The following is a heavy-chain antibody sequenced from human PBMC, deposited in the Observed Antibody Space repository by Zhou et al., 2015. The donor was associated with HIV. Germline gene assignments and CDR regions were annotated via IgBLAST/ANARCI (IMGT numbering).Heavy chain of an antibody. CDR1: GYTFIRYG. Sequence: QVQLVQSGAEVKKPGASVKVSCKASGYTFIRYGISWVRQATGQRPEWMGWMNTNGGQTGYAQKFQGRVTMTRDTSINTAYMELSGLTSEDTAIYYCTRGRWEVPDAYWGQGSLVTVSS. CDR2: MNTNGGQT. CDR3: TRGRWEVPDAY. D-gene: IGHD1-26*01. J-gene: IGHJ4*02. V-gene: IGHV1-8*01.